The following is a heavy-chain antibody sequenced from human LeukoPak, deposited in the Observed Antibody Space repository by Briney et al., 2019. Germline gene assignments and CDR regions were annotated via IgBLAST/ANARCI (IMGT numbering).Heavy chain of an antibody. CDR2: INHSGST. CDR1: GGSFSDYY. Sequence: SETLSLTCAVYGGSFSDYYWNWIRQPPGKGLEWIGEINHSGSTNYNPSLKSRVTISVDTSKNQFSLKVSSVTAADTAVYYCARRAYYDILTGYIDYWGQGTLVTVSS. D-gene: IGHD3-9*01. CDR3: ARRAYYDILTGYIDY. J-gene: IGHJ4*02. V-gene: IGHV4-34*01.